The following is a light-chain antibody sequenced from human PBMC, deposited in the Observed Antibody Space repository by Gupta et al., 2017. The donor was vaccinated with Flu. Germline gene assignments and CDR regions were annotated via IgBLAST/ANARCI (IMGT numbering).Light chain of an antibody. CDR2: DAS. CDR3: QQRSNWPPT. V-gene: IGKV3-11*01. J-gene: IGKJ4*01. Sequence: PATLSLAPGERATPSCRARQSVSSYLAWYQQKPGQAPRLLIYDASNRATGIPARFSGSGSGTDFTLTISSLEPEDFAVYYCQQRSNWPPTFGGGTKVEIK. CDR1: QSVSSY.